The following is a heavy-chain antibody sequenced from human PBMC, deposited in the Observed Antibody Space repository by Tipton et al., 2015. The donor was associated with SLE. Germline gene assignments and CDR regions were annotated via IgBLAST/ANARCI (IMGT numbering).Heavy chain of an antibody. CDR3: ARGGGSYYDY. D-gene: IGHD1-26*01. CDR2: VYSSGST. Sequence: TLSLTCTVSGGSISGYYWSWSRQPAGKGLEWIGRVYSSGSTIYNPSIKSRITLSLNTSKNQFSLRVNSVTAADTAVYYCARGGGSYYDYWGQGTLVTVSS. J-gene: IGHJ4*02. CDR1: GGSISGYY. V-gene: IGHV4-4*07.